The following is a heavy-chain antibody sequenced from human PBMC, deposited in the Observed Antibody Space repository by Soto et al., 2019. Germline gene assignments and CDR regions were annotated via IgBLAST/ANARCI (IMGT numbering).Heavy chain of an antibody. CDR3: ARSWTTGEIDY. V-gene: IGHV1-18*01. CDR1: GYIFNSFG. J-gene: IGHJ4*02. Sequence: QVQLVQSGGEVKKPGASVKVSCKASGYIFNSFGISWVRQAPGKGLEWMGWISAYTGNTKYAQNFQGRVTMTTDTSTSTAYMELRSLRSDDTAVYYCARSWTTGEIDYLGQGTLVTVSS. CDR2: ISAYTGNT. D-gene: IGHD4-17*01.